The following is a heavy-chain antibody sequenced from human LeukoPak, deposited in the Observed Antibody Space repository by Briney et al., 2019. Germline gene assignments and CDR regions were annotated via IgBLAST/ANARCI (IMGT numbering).Heavy chain of an antibody. CDR3: ARDGLLFFDY. CDR2: IYYSGSI. J-gene: IGHJ4*02. CDR1: GGSISSYY. V-gene: IGHV4-59*01. D-gene: IGHD2-15*01. Sequence: PSETLSLTCTVSGGSISSYYWSWIRQPPGKGLEWIGYIYYSGSINYNPSLKSRVTISVDTSKNQFSLKLSSVTAADTAVYYCARDGLLFFDYWGQGTLVTVSS.